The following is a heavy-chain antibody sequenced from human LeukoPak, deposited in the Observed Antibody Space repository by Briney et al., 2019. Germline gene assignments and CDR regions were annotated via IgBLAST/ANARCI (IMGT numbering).Heavy chain of an antibody. CDR1: AFTFSSFG. J-gene: IGHJ4*02. CDR3: ARVMDSSGYYNGGSDY. CDR2: VSYDGSKT. V-gene: IGHV3-30*03. Sequence: PGRSLTLSCAASAFTFSSFGMHWVRQAPGKGLEWVAVVSYDGSKTYYADSVKGRFTISRDNAKNSLYLQMNSLRAEDTAVYYCARVMDSSGYYNGGSDYWGQGTLVTVSS. D-gene: IGHD3-22*01.